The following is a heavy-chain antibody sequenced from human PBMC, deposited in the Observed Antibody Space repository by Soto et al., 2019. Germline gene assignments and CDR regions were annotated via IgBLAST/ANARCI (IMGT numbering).Heavy chain of an antibody. Sequence: GXSVKVSCESSGYSFTSYGISWLRQAPGQGLEWMGWISAYNGNTNYAQKLQGRVTMTTDTSTSTAYMELRSLRSDDKAVYYCARDDIAVAVYFDYWGQGTLVTVYS. V-gene: IGHV1-18*04. CDR1: GYSFTSYG. CDR3: ARDDIAVAVYFDY. CDR2: ISAYNGNT. D-gene: IGHD6-19*01. J-gene: IGHJ4*02.